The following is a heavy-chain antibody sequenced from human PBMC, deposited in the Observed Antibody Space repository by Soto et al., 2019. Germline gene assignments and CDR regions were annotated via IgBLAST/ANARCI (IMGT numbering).Heavy chain of an antibody. V-gene: IGHV1-3*01. CDR1: GYTFTSYA. Sequence: ASVKVSCKASGYTFTSYAMHWVRQAPGQRLEWMGWINAGNGNTKYSQKFQGRVTITRDTSASTAYMELSSLRSEDTAVYYCARGLKNFWSGYSYYYYYGMHVWGQGTTVTVSS. CDR2: INAGNGNT. CDR3: ARGLKNFWSGYSYYYYYGMHV. J-gene: IGHJ6*02. D-gene: IGHD3-3*01.